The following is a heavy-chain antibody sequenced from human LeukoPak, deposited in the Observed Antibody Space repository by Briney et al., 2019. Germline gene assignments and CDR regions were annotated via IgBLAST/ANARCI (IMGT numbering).Heavy chain of an antibody. D-gene: IGHD6-6*01. CDR1: GGSISTYH. CDR2: IYSSGST. CDR3: ARLGGSSFKD. V-gene: IGHV4-4*09. Sequence: SETLSLTCSVSGGSISTYHWSWIRQPPGKGLEWIGDIYSSGSTNYNPSLKSRVTISIDTSKNQFSLQLSSVTAADTAVYYCARLGGSSFKDWGQGTLVTVSS. J-gene: IGHJ4*02.